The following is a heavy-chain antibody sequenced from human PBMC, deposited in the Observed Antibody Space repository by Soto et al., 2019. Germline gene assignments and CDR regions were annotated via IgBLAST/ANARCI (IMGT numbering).Heavy chain of an antibody. J-gene: IGHJ6*02. CDR1: GFTFSNYA. Sequence: GGSLRLSCSASGFTFSNYAMSWVRQAPGKGLEWVSGISGSGGTIYYADSVKGRFTISRDNSKNTLYLQMNSLRAEDTAIYFCAKDQVAARRYHSYGMDVSGQGTMVTVSS. D-gene: IGHD6-6*01. V-gene: IGHV3-23*01. CDR3: AKDQVAARRYHSYGMDV. CDR2: ISGSGGTI.